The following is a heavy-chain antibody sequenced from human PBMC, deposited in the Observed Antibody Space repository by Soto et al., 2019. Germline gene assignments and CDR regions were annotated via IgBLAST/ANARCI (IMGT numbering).Heavy chain of an antibody. J-gene: IGHJ4*02. CDR3: VKDMNSVPEY. CDR2: IKTDGSIT. V-gene: IGHV3-74*01. Sequence: EVQLVESGGGLVQPGGSLRLSCAASGFTFSSYWMYWVRQAPGKGLVWVSRIKTDGSITSYADSVKGRFTVSRDNARDMLYLQMNSLRAEDTAVYYCVKDMNSVPEYWGQGTLVTVSS. D-gene: IGHD1-7*01. CDR1: GFTFSSYW.